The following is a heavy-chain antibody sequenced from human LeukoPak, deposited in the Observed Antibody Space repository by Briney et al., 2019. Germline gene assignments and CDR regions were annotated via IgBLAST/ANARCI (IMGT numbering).Heavy chain of an antibody. CDR1: GFTFSSYS. D-gene: IGHD5-24*01. Sequence: GGSLRLSCAVSGFTFSSYSMNWVRQAPGKGLEWVSSISSSSSYIYYADSVKGRFTISRDNSKNTLYLQINSLRAEDTAIYYCAKGGMAAKIAYWGQGTLVTVSS. CDR3: AKGGMAAKIAY. CDR2: ISSSSSYI. J-gene: IGHJ4*02. V-gene: IGHV3-21*04.